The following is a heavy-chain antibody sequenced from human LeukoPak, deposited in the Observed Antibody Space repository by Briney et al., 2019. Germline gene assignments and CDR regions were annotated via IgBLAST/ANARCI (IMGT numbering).Heavy chain of an antibody. CDR3: IRDLGLSHAYGAFDV. J-gene: IGHJ3*01. V-gene: IGHV3-23*01. Sequence: GGSLRLSCAASGFTFSSYAMSWVRQAPGKGLEWVPAISGSGGSTYYADSVKGRFTISRDNSKNTLYLQMNSLSAEGTAVYYCIRDLGLSHAYGAFDVWGQGALVTVSS. D-gene: IGHD5-24*01. CDR2: ISGSGGST. CDR1: GFTFSSYA.